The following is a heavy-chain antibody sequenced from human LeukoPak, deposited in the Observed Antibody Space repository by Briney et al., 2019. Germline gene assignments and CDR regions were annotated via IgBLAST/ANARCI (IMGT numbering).Heavy chain of an antibody. CDR3: AKNVGITMIVVAPYYFDY. D-gene: IGHD3-22*01. CDR2: IIPILGIA. Sequence: ASVKVSCKASGGTFSSYAISWVRQAPGQGLEWMGRIIPILGIANYAQKFQGRVTITADKSTSTAYMELSSLRSEDTAVYYCAKNVGITMIVVAPYYFDYWGQGTLVTVSS. V-gene: IGHV1-69*04. CDR1: GGTFSSYA. J-gene: IGHJ4*02.